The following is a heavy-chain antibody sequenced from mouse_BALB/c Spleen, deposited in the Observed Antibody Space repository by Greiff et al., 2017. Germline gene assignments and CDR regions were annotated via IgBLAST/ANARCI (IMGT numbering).Heavy chain of an antibody. CDR1: GYAFTSYN. V-gene: IGHV1S135*01. CDR2: IDPYNGGT. Sequence: EVQLQQSGPELVKPGASVKVSCKASGYAFTSYNMYWVKQSHGKSLEWIGYIDPYNGGTSYNQKFKGKATLTVDKSSSTASMHLNSLTSEGSAVYYCARSFYDGYFHYYAMDYWGQGTSVTVSS. J-gene: IGHJ4*01. D-gene: IGHD2-3*01. CDR3: ARSFYDGYFHYYAMDY.